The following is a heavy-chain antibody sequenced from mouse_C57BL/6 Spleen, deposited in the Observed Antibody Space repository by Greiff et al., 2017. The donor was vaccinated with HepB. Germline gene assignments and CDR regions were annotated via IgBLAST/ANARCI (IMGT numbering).Heavy chain of an antibody. D-gene: IGHD3-3*01. CDR1: GYSITSGYY. V-gene: IGHV3-6*01. J-gene: IGHJ3*01. Sequence: EVQVVESGPGLVKPSQSLSLTCSVTGYSITSGYYWNWIRQFPGNKLEWMGYISYDGSNNYNPSLKNRISITRDTSKNQFFLKLNSVTTEDTATYYCASGDGGTWFAYWGQGTLVTVSA. CDR2: ISYDGSN. CDR3: ASGDGGTWFAY.